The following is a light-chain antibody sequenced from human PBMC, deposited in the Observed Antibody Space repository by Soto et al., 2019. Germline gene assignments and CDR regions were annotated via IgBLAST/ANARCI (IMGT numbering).Light chain of an antibody. CDR2: AAS. J-gene: IGKJ5*01. CDR3: QQTYSTRIT. CDR1: QSISNY. Sequence: DIQMTQSPPSLSASVGDRVTITCRASQSISNYLNWYQQKPGKAAKLLIYAASSLQSGVPSRFSGSGSGTDFTLTISSLQPEDFATYFCQQTYSTRITFGQGTRLEIK. V-gene: IGKV1-39*01.